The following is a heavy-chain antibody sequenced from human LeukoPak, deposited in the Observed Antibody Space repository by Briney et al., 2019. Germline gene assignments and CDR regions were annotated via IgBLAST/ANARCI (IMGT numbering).Heavy chain of an antibody. V-gene: IGHV4-38-2*02. D-gene: IGHD3-22*01. J-gene: IGHJ4*02. Sequence: SETLSLTCTVSGYSISSGYYWGWIRQPPGKGLEWIGSIYHSGSTYYNPSLKSRVTISVDTSKNQFSLKLSSVTAADTAVYYCAREGSGYYYYWGQGTLVTVSS. CDR2: IYHSGST. CDR1: GYSISSGYY. CDR3: AREGSGYYYY.